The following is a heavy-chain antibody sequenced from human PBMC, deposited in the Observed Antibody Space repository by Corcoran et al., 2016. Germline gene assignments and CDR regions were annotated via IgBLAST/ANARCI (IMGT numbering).Heavy chain of an antibody. CDR3: ARGYCSSTSCYRAGGMDV. J-gene: IGHJ6*02. Sequence: EVQLVQSGAEVKKPGESLKISCKGSGYSFTSYWIGWVRQMPGKGLEWMGIIYPGDSDTRYSPSFQGQVTISADKSISTAYLQWSSLKASDTAMYYCARGYCSSTSCYRAGGMDVWGQGTTVTVSS. CDR1: GYSFTSYW. V-gene: IGHV5-51*01. D-gene: IGHD2-2*02. CDR2: IYPGDSDT.